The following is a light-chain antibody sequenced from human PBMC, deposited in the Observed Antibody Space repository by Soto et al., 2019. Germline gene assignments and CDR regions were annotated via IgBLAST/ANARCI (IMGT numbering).Light chain of an antibody. CDR2: GSS. V-gene: IGKV3-20*01. CDR3: QQYGYSRT. Sequence: VLTQSPGTLSLSPGERATLSCRASQTLSSRHLAWYQQKPGQAPRLLIYGSSSRATDIPDRFSGRGSGTDFTLTISTLEPEDFAIYYCQQYGYSRTFGQGTKVE. J-gene: IGKJ1*01. CDR1: QTLSSRH.